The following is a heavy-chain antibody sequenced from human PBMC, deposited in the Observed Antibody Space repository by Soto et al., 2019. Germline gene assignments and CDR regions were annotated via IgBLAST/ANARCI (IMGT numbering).Heavy chain of an antibody. CDR1: GGSISSSSYY. CDR3: ASLERQWLVRF. V-gene: IGHV4-39*01. D-gene: IGHD6-19*01. CDR2: IYYSGST. Sequence: TSETLSLTCAVSGGSISSSSYYWGWIRQPPGKGLEWIGSIYYSGSTYYNPSLKSRVTISVDTSKNQFSLKLSSVTAADTAVYYRASLERQWLVRFWGQGTLVTVSS. J-gene: IGHJ4*02.